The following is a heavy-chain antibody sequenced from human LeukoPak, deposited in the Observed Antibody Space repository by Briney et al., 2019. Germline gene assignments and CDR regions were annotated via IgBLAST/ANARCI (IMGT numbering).Heavy chain of an antibody. CDR3: ARARYSSSWYRGRNWFGP. CDR1: GGSISSYY. Sequence: SETPSLTCTVSGGSISSYYWSWIRQPPGKGLEWIGYIYYSGSTNYNPSLKSRVTISVDTSKNQFSLKLSSVTAADTAVYYCARARYSSSWYRGRNWFGPWGQGTLVTVSS. J-gene: IGHJ5*02. D-gene: IGHD6-13*01. V-gene: IGHV4-59*01. CDR2: IYYSGST.